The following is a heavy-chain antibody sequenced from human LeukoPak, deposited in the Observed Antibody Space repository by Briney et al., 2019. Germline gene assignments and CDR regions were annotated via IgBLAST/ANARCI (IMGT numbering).Heavy chain of an antibody. CDR1: GGSCSGYY. V-gene: IGHV4-34*01. Sequence: SETLSLTCAVYGGSCSGYYWSWIRQPPGKGLEWIGEINHSGSTNYNPSLKSRVTISVDTSKNQFSLKLSSVTAADAAVYYCASSHSILGYSYGYVLWGQGTLVTVSS. CDR3: ASSHSILGYSYGYVL. J-gene: IGHJ4*02. CDR2: INHSGST. D-gene: IGHD5-18*01.